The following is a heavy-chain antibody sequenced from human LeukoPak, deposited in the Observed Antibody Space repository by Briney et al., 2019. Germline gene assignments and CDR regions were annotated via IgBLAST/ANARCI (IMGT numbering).Heavy chain of an antibody. V-gene: IGHV4-59*01. J-gene: IGHJ4*02. CDR3: ARSCIAARLDY. CDR1: GGSISSYY. Sequence: SETLSLTCTVSGGSISSYYWSWIRQPPGKGLEWIGYIYYSGSTNYNPSLKSRVTISVDTSKNQFSLKLSSVTAADTAVYYCARSCIAARLDYWGQGTLVTVSS. D-gene: IGHD6-6*01. CDR2: IYYSGST.